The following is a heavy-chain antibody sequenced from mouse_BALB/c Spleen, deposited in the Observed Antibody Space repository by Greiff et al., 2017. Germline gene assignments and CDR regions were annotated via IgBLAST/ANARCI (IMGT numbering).Heavy chain of an antibody. CDR2: ISSGGSYT. J-gene: IGHJ2*01. CDR1: GFTFSSYT. D-gene: IGHD3-3*01. V-gene: IGHV5-6-4*01. CDR3: TSGGTYFDY. Sequence: EVKLMESGGGLVKPGGSLKLSCAASGFTFSSYTMSWVRQTPEKRLEWVATISSGGSYTYYPDSVKGRFTISRDNAKNTLYLQMSSLKSEDTAMYYCTSGGTYFDYWGQGTTLTVSS.